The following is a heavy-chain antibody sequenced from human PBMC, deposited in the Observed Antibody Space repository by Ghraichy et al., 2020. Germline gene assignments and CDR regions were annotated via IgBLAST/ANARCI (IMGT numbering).Heavy chain of an antibody. Sequence: GGSLRLSCEASEFTFSNYGMSWVRQVPGKGLEWVSCISGSGGSTFYADSVKGRFTTSRDKSKNTLYLQLSSLRAEDTAVYYCTRLKAVGVWFGEVWGQGTLVSVSS. CDR1: EFTFSNYG. CDR2: ISGSGGST. CDR3: TRLKAVGVWFGEV. D-gene: IGHD3-10*01. V-gene: IGHV3-23*01. J-gene: IGHJ4*02.